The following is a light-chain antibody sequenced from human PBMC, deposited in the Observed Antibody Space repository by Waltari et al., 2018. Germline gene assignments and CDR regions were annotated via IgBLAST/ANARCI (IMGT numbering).Light chain of an antibody. J-gene: IGLJ3*02. CDR1: SSDY. Sequence: QSALTQPPSASGSPGQSVTISCTGTSSDYVSWFQHHAGKAPKLMIYEVSKRPSGVPDRFSGSKSGNTASLTVSGLQADDEAHYYCSSYADNTLVFGGGTKLTVL. V-gene: IGLV2-8*01. CDR3: SSYADNTLV. CDR2: EVS.